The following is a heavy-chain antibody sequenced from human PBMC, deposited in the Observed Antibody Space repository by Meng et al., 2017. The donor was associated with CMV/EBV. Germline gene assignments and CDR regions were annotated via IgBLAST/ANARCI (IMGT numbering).Heavy chain of an antibody. V-gene: IGHV3-30*04. D-gene: IGHD2-2*01. CDR3: ARDRILVPSAYYGMDV. CDR2: ISYDGSNK. CDR1: GFTFSSYA. J-gene: IGHJ6*02. Sequence: GESLKISCAASGFTFSSYAMHWVRQAPGKGLEWVAVISYDGSNKYYADSVKGRFTISRDNSKNTLYLQINSLRAEDTAVYYCARDRILVPSAYYGMDVWGQGTTVTVSS.